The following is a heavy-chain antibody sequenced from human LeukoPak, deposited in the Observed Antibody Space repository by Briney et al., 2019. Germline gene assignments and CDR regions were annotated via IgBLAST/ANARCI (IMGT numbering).Heavy chain of an antibody. CDR3: ARGGTYYYYGMDV. D-gene: IGHD1-26*01. CDR2: IIPIFGTA. CDR1: GGTFSSYA. V-gene: IGHV1-69*13. J-gene: IGHJ6*02. Sequence: ASVKVSCKASGGTFSSYAISWVRQAPGQGLEWMGGIIPIFGTANYAQKFQGRVTITADESTSTAYMELSSLRSEDTAIYYCARGGTYYYYGMDVWGQGTTVTVSS.